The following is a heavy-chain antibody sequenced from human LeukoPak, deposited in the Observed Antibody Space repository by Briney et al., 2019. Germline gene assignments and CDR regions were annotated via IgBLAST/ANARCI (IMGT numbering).Heavy chain of an antibody. V-gene: IGHV3-74*01. CDR2: INSDGSWT. Sequence: GGSLRLSCAASGNYWMHWVRQAPGKGLVWVSHINSDGSWTSYADSVKGRFTISKDNAKNTVYLQMNNLRAEGTAVYYCVSFYETYWGRGTLVTVSS. D-gene: IGHD2-2*01. J-gene: IGHJ4*02. CDR1: GNYW. CDR3: VSFYETY.